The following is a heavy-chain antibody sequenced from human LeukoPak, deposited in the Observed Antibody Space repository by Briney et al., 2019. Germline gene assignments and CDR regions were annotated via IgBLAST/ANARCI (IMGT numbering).Heavy chain of an antibody. Sequence: SGGSLRLSCAASGFTFSSYGMHWVRQAPGKGLEWVAFIRYDGSNKYYADSVEGRFTISRDNSKNTLYLQMNSLRAEDTAVYYCAKSDLRDHRGYLDYWGQGTLVTVSS. D-gene: IGHD3-22*01. CDR3: AKSDLRDHRGYLDY. CDR2: IRYDGSNK. J-gene: IGHJ4*02. V-gene: IGHV3-30*02. CDR1: GFTFSSYG.